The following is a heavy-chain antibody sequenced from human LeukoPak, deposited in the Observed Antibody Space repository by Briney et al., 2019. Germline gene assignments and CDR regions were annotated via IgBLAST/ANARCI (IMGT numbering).Heavy chain of an antibody. D-gene: IGHD3-22*01. V-gene: IGHV3-23*01. J-gene: IGHJ3*02. CDR1: GFTFSSYA. CDR2: ISGSGGST. CDR3: AKMVREYYDSSGYPADDAFDI. Sequence: PGGSLRLPCAASGFTFSSYAMSWVRQAPGKGLEWVSAISGSGGSTYYADSVKGRFTISRDNSKNTLYLQMNSLGAEDTAVYYCAKMVREYYDSSGYPADDAFDIWGQGTMVTVSS.